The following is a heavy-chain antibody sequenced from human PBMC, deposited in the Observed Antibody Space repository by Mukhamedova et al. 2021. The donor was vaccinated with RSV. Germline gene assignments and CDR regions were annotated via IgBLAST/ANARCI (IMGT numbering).Heavy chain of an antibody. CDR2: IRGTGGST. V-gene: IGHV3-23*01. J-gene: IGHJ4*02. CDR3: AKNRLGYCSGGSCYWREVDY. Sequence: GPGKGLEWVSAIRGTGGSTYYADSMQGRFTISRDNSRNALYLQMNSLRAEDTAIYFCAKNRLGYCSGGSCYWREVDYWGQGTRVTVS. D-gene: IGHD2-15*01.